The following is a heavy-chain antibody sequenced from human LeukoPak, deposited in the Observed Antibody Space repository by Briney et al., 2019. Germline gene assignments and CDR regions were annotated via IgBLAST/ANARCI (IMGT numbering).Heavy chain of an antibody. CDR1: AFTFSNYD. V-gene: IGHV3-30*02. J-gene: IGHJ4*02. D-gene: IGHD5-24*01. Sequence: PGGSLRLSCAASAFTFSNYDMHWVRQAPGKGLEWVAFIRYAGTNKYYADSVKGRFTISRDNSKNTLYLQMNSLRAEDTAVYYCAEDREGMATIFQEPLGYWGQGTLVTVSS. CDR3: AEDREGMATIFQEPLGY. CDR2: IRYAGTNK.